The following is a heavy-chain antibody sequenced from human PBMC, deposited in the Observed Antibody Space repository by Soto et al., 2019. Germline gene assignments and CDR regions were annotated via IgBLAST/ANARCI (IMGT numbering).Heavy chain of an antibody. V-gene: IGHV1-18*01. Sequence: QIQLLQSGAEVKKPGASVKVTCKASGYTFRNFGISWVRQAPGQGLEWMGWISAYNANANYAQKFQGRLTMTADTSTSTPYMELRSLRSDDTAVYYCASENSYFDYWGQGTPVTVSS. CDR3: ASENSYFDY. CDR2: ISAYNANA. CDR1: GYTFRNFG. J-gene: IGHJ4*02.